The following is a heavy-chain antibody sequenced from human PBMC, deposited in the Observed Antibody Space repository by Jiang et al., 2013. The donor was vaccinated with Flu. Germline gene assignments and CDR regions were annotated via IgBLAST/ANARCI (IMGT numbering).Heavy chain of an antibody. CDR3: ARGLTWGRYGANLYYIDY. V-gene: IGHV3-53*01. D-gene: IGHD3-16*01. CDR2: IYSDGDT. Sequence: QLVESGGGLIQPGGSLRLSCAVSGFFVRNNYMTWVRQAPGKGLEWVSVIYSDGDTYYADSVKGRFSTSRDISKNTVHLQMNSLRAEDTAVYFCARGLTWGRYGANLYYIDYWGPGTLVTVSS. J-gene: IGHJ4*02. CDR1: GFFVRNNY.